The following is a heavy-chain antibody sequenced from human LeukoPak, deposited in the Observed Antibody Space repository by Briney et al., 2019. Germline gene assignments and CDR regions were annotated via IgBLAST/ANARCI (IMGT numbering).Heavy chain of an antibody. CDR1: GYTLTELS. V-gene: IGHV1-46*01. J-gene: IGHJ4*02. CDR3: ARESVDTAMVRGEGFDY. D-gene: IGHD5-18*01. Sequence: ASVKVSCKVSGYTLTELSMHWVRQAPGQGLEWMGIINPSGGSTSYAQKFQGRVTMTRDTSTSTVYMELSSLRSEDTAVYYCARESVDTAMVRGEGFDYWGQGTLVTVSS. CDR2: INPSGGST.